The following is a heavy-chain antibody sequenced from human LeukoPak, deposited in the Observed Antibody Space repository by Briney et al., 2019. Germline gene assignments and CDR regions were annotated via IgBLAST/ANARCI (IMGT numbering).Heavy chain of an antibody. V-gene: IGHV1-18*01. J-gene: IGHJ3*02. D-gene: IGHD3-22*01. CDR2: ISAYNGNT. CDR1: GYTFTSYG. Sequence: GASVKVSCKASGYTFTSYGISWVRQAPGQGLEWMGWISAYNGNTNYAQKLQGRVTMTTDTSTSTAYMELRSLRSDDTAVYYCARSYHYDSNWDAFDIWGQGTMVTVSS. CDR3: ARSYHYDSNWDAFDI.